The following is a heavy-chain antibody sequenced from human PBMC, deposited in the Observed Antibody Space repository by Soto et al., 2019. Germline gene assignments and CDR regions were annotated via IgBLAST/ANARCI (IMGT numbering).Heavy chain of an antibody. CDR3: ARDLGIAARPDYYYYYGMDV. CDR2: ISAYNGNT. CDR1: GYTFTSYG. D-gene: IGHD6-6*01. Sequence: ASVKVYCKSSGYTFTSYGISWVRQAPGQVLEWMGWISAYNGNTNYAQKLQGRVTMTTDTSTSTAYMELRSLRSDDTAVYYCARDLGIAARPDYYYYYGMDVWGQGTTVTSP. J-gene: IGHJ6*02. V-gene: IGHV1-18*01.